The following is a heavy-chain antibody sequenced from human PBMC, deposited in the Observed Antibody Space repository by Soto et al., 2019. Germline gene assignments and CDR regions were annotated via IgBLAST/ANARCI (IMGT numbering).Heavy chain of an antibody. CDR1: GFTFSRHA. D-gene: IGHD3-10*01. CDR3: ARAFLSPGSPENGFDL. CDR2: ISNDGATK. V-gene: IGHV3-30-3*01. J-gene: IGHJ3*01. Sequence: QVQLVESGGGVVQPGESLRVSSSASGFTFSRHALHWVRQAPGKGLEWLAVISNDGATKYYADSVRGRFTISRDNSKNAVSLQMHSLSSEDTAVYYCARAFLSPGSPENGFDLWGQGKMVTVSS.